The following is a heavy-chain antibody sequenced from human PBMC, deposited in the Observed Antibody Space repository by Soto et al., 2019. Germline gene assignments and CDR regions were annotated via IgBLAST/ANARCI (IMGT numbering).Heavy chain of an antibody. J-gene: IGHJ4*02. Sequence: PSETLSLTCAVYGGSFSGYYWSWIRQPPGKGLEWIGEINHSGSTNYNPSLKSRVTISVDTSKNQFSLKLSSVTAADTAVYYCASGRRTDIVVVVADTFDYWGQGTLVTVSS. CDR3: ASGRRTDIVVVVADTFDY. D-gene: IGHD2-15*01. CDR1: GGSFSGYY. CDR2: INHSGST. V-gene: IGHV4-34*01.